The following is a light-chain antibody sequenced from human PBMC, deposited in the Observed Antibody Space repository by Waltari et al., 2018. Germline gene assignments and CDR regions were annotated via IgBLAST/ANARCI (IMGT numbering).Light chain of an antibody. CDR3: ATWDDSLNGGV. J-gene: IGLJ3*02. Sequence: QSVLTQPPSVSEAPRQRVTISCSGSSPNIGNNPVHWYQQLPGKPPRLLIYDDSLLPSGVSDRFSGSKSGTSASLAISGLQSEDEALYYCATWDDSLNGGVFGGGTKLTVL. V-gene: IGLV1-36*01. CDR2: DDS. CDR1: SPNIGNNP.